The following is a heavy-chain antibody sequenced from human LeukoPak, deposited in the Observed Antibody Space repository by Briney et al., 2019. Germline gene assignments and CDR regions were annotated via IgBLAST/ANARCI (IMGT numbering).Heavy chain of an antibody. Sequence: GGSLRLSCTVSGFTVSINSMSWVRQAPGKGLEWVGRIKAKAHGGTIEYAAPVKGRFTISRDDSKNTLYLQMNSLKTEDTAVYYCTTDGVGVEGATYDNWGQGTLVSVSS. V-gene: IGHV3-15*01. CDR2: IKAKAHGGTI. CDR3: TTDGVGVEGATYDN. CDR1: GFTVSINS. D-gene: IGHD1-26*01. J-gene: IGHJ4*02.